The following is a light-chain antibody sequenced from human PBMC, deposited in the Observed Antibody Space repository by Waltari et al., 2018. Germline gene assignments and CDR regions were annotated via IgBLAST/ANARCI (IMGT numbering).Light chain of an antibody. CDR1: QSVSSNS. Sequence: EIVLTQSPGTLSLSPGERAILSCRASQSVSSNSLAWYQQTRGQAPRLLIYGASSRAAGIPDRFSGSASGIDFTLTITRLEPEDFAVYFCQQYGRAPFTFGPGTTVDF. J-gene: IGKJ3*01. CDR3: QQYGRAPFT. V-gene: IGKV3-20*01. CDR2: GAS.